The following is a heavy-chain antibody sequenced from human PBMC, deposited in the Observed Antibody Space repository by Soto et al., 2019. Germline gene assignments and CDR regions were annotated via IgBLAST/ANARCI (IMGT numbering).Heavy chain of an antibody. CDR1: GYTFTSYA. Sequence: ASVTVSCKASGYTFTSYAMHWVRQAPGQRLEWMGWINAGNGNTKYSQKFQGRVTITRDTSASTAYMELSSLRSEDTAVYYCARATATVVREPANYWGQGTLVTVSS. D-gene: IGHD3-10*01. V-gene: IGHV1-3*01. CDR3: ARATATVVREPANY. CDR2: INAGNGNT. J-gene: IGHJ4*02.